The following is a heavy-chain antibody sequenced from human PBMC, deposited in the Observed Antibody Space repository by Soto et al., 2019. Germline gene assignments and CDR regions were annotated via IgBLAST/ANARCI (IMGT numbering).Heavy chain of an antibody. CDR2: IYWNDDK. CDR3: AHANFSSGTGSDAS. D-gene: IGHD6-13*01. CDR1: GFSLDTSGVG. Sequence: SGPTLVNPTETLTLTCALSGFSLDTSGVGVAWIRQPPGKALEWLALIYWNDDKRYSPSLKSRLTTSKGTSKNQVVLTLTNMDPVDTAKYFCAHANFSSGTGSDASWGQGALVTVSS. V-gene: IGHV2-5*01. J-gene: IGHJ4*02.